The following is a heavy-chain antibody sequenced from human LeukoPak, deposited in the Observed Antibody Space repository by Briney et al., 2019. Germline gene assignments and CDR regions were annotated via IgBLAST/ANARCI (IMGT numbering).Heavy chain of an antibody. CDR3: ATQSSAAGRGD. CDR1: GYMFNSYW. V-gene: IGHV5-10-1*01. J-gene: IGHJ4*02. CDR2: IDPSNSYT. D-gene: IGHD6-25*01. Sequence: GESLKIPCKVSGYMFNSYWINWVRQMPGKGLEWMGRIDPSNSYTNYGPSFQGHVTISADKSSSTAYLQWSSLKASDTGIYYCATQSSAAGRGDWGQGTLVTVSS.